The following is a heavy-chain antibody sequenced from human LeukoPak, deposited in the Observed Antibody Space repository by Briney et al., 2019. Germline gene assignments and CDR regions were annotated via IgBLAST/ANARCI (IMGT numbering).Heavy chain of an antibody. J-gene: IGHJ3*01. CDR2: ISISGNYI. CDR1: GFTFTNYN. V-gene: IGHV3-21*01. CDR3: ARGLQFNDAFDV. D-gene: IGHD5-24*01. Sequence: GGSLRLSCAASGFTFTNYNMNWVRQTPGKGLEWVSSISISGNYIYYADSVKGRFTTSRDDAKNSLYLQTNSLRADDTALFYCARGLQFNDAFDVWGQGTMVTVSS.